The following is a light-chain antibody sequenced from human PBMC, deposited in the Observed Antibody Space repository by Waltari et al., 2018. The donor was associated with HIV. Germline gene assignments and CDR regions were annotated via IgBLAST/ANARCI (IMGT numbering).Light chain of an antibody. J-gene: IGLJ3*02. CDR2: EVN. CDR1: SSDVGGSKY. V-gene: IGLV2-8*01. Sequence: QSALTQPPSASGSPGQSVTISCTGTSSDVGGSKYVSWYQQHPGKAPQLMIYEVNTRPSGVPDRFSGSKSANTASLTVSGLQADDEADYYCNSYAGSNNWVFGGGTKLTVL. CDR3: NSYAGSNNWV.